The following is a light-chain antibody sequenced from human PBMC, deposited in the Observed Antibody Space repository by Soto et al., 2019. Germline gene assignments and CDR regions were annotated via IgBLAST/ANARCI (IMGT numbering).Light chain of an antibody. CDR2: DVS. CDR3: SSYTSSSPYL. V-gene: IGLV2-14*01. CDR1: SSDVGGYNY. Sequence: QSALTQPASVSGSPGQSITISCTGTSSDVGGYNYVFWYQQHPGKAPKLMIYDVSNRPSGVSNRFSGSKSGNTASLTISGLQAEDEADYYCSSYTSSSPYLFGTGTKLTVL. J-gene: IGLJ1*01.